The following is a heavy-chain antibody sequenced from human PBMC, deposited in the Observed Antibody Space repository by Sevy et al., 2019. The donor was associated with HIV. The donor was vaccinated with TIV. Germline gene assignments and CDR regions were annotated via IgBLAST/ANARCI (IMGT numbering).Heavy chain of an antibody. D-gene: IGHD7-27*01. CDR2: IQYDGGNK. CDR1: GFTFNSHG. Sequence: GESLKISCATSGFTFNSHGMHWVRQAPGKGLEWVSFIQYDGGNKNYADSVKGRFTISRDNSKNTPYLQLSSLRTEDTALYYCVKDPLISLGADLFDYWGQGTLVTVSS. CDR3: VKDPLISLGADLFDY. V-gene: IGHV3-30*02. J-gene: IGHJ4*02.